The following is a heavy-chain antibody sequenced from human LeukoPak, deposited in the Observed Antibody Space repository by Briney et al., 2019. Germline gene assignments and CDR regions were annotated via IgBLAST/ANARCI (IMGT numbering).Heavy chain of an antibody. CDR2: IDYSGNT. V-gene: IGHV4-34*01. D-gene: IGHD5-24*01. J-gene: IGHJ4*02. CDR1: GGSLSGYY. Sequence: SETLSLTCAVYGGSLSGYYWSWIRQSPGKGLEWIGQIDYSGNTNYNPSLKSRVTISVDRSKNQFSLKLSSVTAADTAVYYCARRDGYYDYWGQGTLVTVSS. CDR3: ARRDGYYDY.